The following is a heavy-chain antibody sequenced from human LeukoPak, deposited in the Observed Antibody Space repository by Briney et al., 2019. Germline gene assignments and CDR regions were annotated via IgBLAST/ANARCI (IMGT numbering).Heavy chain of an antibody. CDR3: ARGMSGWYYSFDY. CDR1: GGSISSYY. Sequence: SETLPLTCTVSGGSISSYYWSWIRQPPGKGLEWIGYIYYSGSTNYNPSLKSRVTISIDTSKNQFSLKLSSVTAADTAVYYCARGMSGWYYSFDYWGQGTLVTVSS. CDR2: IYYSGST. V-gene: IGHV4-59*01. D-gene: IGHD6-19*01. J-gene: IGHJ4*02.